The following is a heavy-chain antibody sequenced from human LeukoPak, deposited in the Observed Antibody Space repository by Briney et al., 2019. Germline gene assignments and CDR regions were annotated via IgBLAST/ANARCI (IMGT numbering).Heavy chain of an antibody. CDR1: GFTFSSYS. J-gene: IGHJ5*02. D-gene: IGHD3-10*01. CDR2: IRFDERNK. Sequence: PGGSLRLSCAASGFTFSSYSMHWVRQAPGKGLEWVAFIRFDERNKYYVDSVKGRFTISRDKSKNTLYLQMNSLRTEDTAVYYCARAFGIYSNNGEWSDPWGQGTLVTVSS. CDR3: ARAFGIYSNNGEWSDP. V-gene: IGHV3-30*02.